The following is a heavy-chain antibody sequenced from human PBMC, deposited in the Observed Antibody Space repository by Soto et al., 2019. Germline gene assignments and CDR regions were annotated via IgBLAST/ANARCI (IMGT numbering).Heavy chain of an antibody. CDR3: ATADPLATNFDY. CDR2: INPNSGGT. J-gene: IGHJ4*02. D-gene: IGHD5-12*01. V-gene: IGHV1-2*04. Sequence: ASVKVSCKASGYTFTGYYMHWVRQAPGQGLEWMGWINPNSGGTNYAQKFQGWVTMTEDTSTDTAYMELSSLRSEDTAVYYCATADPLATNFDYWGQGTLVTVSS. CDR1: GYTFTGYY.